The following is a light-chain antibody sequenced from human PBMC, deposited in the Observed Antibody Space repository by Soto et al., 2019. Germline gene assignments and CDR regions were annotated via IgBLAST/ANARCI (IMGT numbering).Light chain of an antibody. Sequence: QSALTQPPSASWSPGQSVTIACTGTSSDVGGYKYVSWYQQHPGKAPKLMIYEVNKRPSGVPDRFSGSKSGHTASLTVSGLQADDEADYFCSSYAGRNIVLFGGGTKLTVL. CDR1: SSDVGGYKY. J-gene: IGLJ2*01. V-gene: IGLV2-8*01. CDR2: EVN. CDR3: SSYAGRNIVL.